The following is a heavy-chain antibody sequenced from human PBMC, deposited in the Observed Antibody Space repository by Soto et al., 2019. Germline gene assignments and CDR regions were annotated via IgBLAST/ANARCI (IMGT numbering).Heavy chain of an antibody. CDR1: GYTFTSYY. Sequence: ASVKVSCKASGYTFTSYYMHWVRQAPGQGLEWMGIINPSGGSTSYAQKFQGRVTMTRDTSTSTVYMELSSLRSEDTAVYYCARDLSRITMVRGVIYGMDVWGQGTTVTVSS. J-gene: IGHJ6*02. V-gene: IGHV1-46*01. CDR3: ARDLSRITMVRGVIYGMDV. D-gene: IGHD3-10*01. CDR2: INPSGGST.